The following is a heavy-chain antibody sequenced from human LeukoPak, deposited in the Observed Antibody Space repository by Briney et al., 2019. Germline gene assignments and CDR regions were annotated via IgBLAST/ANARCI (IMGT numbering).Heavy chain of an antibody. V-gene: IGHV4-39*01. CDR3: ARHVFLNTYGYSDY. J-gene: IGHJ4*02. CDR2: MYYSRST. Sequence: SETLSLTCTVSGGSISISHYYWGWIRQPPGKGLEWIGSMYYSRSTYFNPSLKSRVTISVDTSKNQVSLKLRSVTAADTAVYYCARHVFLNTYGYSDYWGQGTLVSVSS. CDR1: GGSISISHYY. D-gene: IGHD3-10*01.